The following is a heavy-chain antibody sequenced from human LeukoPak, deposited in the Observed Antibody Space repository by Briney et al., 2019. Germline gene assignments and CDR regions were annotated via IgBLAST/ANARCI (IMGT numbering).Heavy chain of an antibody. Sequence: PSETLSLTCTVSGGSISSHYWSWIRQTPGKGLEWIGCIYYSGSTNYNPSLKSRITISVDTSKNQFSLKLSSVTAADTAVYYCARDRVPAALHFDYWGQGTLVTVSS. CDR2: IYYSGST. D-gene: IGHD2-2*01. J-gene: IGHJ4*02. CDR3: ARDRVPAALHFDY. CDR1: GGSISSHY. V-gene: IGHV4-59*11.